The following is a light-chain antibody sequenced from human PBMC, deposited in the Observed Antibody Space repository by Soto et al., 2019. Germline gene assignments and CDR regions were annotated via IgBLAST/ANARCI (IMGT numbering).Light chain of an antibody. CDR1: QGMSSW. Sequence: IQMTQSPSSVSAAVGERVTITCRASQGMSSWLAWYQQKPGKAPKLLIFAASTLQSGVPARFSGSGSRTEFTLTISSMQPEDVGTYYCQQSDSLPRTFGQGTRLEIK. J-gene: IGKJ5*01. V-gene: IGKV1D-12*01. CDR2: AAS. CDR3: QQSDSLPRT.